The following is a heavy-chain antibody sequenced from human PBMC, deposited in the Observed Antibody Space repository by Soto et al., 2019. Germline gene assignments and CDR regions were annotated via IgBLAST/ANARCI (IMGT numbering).Heavy chain of an antibody. D-gene: IGHD3-22*01. CDR2: IYYSGST. V-gene: IGHV4-59*01. Sequence: QVQLQESGPGLVKPSETLSLTCTVSGGSISSDYWSWIRKPPGKGLGWIGYIYYSGSTNYNPSLKSRVHNSVDTSKTQFSLKLSSVTAADTAVYYCALSYCDSTGPAFDCWGQGTLVTVSS. CDR3: ALSYCDSTGPAFDC. CDR1: GGSISSDY. J-gene: IGHJ4*02.